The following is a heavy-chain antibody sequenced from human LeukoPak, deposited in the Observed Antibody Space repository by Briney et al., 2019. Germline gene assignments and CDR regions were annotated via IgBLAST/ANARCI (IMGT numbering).Heavy chain of an antibody. V-gene: IGHV1-18*04. Sequence: ASVKVSCKASGYTFTGYYMHWVRQAPGQGLEWMGWISAYNGNTNYAQKLQGRVTMTTDTSTSTAYMELRSLRSDDTAVYYCARDTRDGYNQFDYWGQGTLVTASS. CDR1: GYTFTGYY. J-gene: IGHJ4*02. D-gene: IGHD5-24*01. CDR2: ISAYNGNT. CDR3: ARDTRDGYNQFDY.